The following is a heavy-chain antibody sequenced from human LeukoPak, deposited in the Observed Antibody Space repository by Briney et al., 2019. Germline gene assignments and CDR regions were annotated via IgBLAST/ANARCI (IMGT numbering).Heavy chain of an antibody. Sequence: GGSLRLSCAASGFTFSSSGMTWVRQAPGKGLEWVSTITGSVVNTYYADSVKGRFTISRDNSKNTLYLQMNSLRAEDTAVYYCARSVVVVTAIDYFDYWGQGTLVTVSS. CDR1: GFTFSSSG. CDR3: ARSVVVVTAIDYFDY. CDR2: ITGSVVNT. J-gene: IGHJ4*02. V-gene: IGHV3-23*01. D-gene: IGHD2-21*02.